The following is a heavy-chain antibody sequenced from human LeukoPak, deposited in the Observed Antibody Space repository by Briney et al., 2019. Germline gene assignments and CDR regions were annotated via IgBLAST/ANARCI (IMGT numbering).Heavy chain of an antibody. CDR3: ATEAIPAGSNWFHP. J-gene: IGHJ5*02. CDR1: GGSISSGGYY. V-gene: IGHV4-31*03. CDR2: IYYSGST. Sequence: SETLSLTCTVSGGSISSGGYYWSWIRQHAGKGLEWIGYIYYSGSTYYNPSLKSRVTISVDTSKNQFSLKLSAVTAADTAVYYGATEAIPAGSNWFHPWRQRTLVTVSS. D-gene: IGHD6-13*01.